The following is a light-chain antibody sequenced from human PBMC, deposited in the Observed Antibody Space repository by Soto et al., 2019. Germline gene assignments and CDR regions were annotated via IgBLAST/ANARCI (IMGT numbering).Light chain of an antibody. CDR2: GTY. V-gene: IGKV3-20*01. Sequence: EVVLTQSPGTLSLSPGERATLSCRAGQSVSSGYLAWYQQKPGQAPRLLIYGTYTRATGIPDRFSGSGSGTDFTLTISRLQLEDFAVYYCQQYGPSPLYTFGQGTKLEIK. J-gene: IGKJ2*01. CDR1: QSVSSGY. CDR3: QQYGPSPLYT.